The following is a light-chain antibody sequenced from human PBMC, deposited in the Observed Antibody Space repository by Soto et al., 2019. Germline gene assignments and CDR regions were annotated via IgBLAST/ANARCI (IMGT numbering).Light chain of an antibody. J-gene: IGKJ1*01. CDR1: QSVDSSF. CDR2: GAS. V-gene: IGKV3-20*01. Sequence: EIVLTQSPGSLSLSPGERATLSCRASQSVDSSFFAWYQQKPGQAPRLLIYGASNRATGIPDRFGGSGSGSYFTLTIGSLETDDFAVYDCQQYVSSVSFGQGTKVEIK. CDR3: QQYVSSVS.